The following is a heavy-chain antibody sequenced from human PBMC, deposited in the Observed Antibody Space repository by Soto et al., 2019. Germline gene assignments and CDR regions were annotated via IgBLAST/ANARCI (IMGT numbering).Heavy chain of an antibody. CDR1: GGSFSGYY. CDR3: AGGGGDYGDYNR. V-gene: IGHV4-34*01. J-gene: IGHJ4*02. D-gene: IGHD4-17*01. Sequence: SETLSLTCAVYGGSFSGYYWSWIRQPPGKGLEWIGEINHSGSTNYNPSLKSRVTISVDTSKNQFSLKLSSVTAADTAVYYCAGGGGDYGDYNRWGQGTLVTVSS. CDR2: INHSGST.